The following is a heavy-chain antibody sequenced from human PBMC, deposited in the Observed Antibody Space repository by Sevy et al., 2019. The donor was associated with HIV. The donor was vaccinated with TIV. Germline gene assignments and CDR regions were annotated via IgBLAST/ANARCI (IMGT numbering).Heavy chain of an antibody. D-gene: IGHD3-22*01. J-gene: IGHJ4*02. CDR2: FDPEDGKT. CDR3: ASTRDYYDSSGHYFDY. V-gene: IGHV1-24*01. CDR1: GYTLTALS. Sequence: ASVKVSCKVSGYTLTALSIHWVRQAPGKGLEWLVTFDPEDGKTIYAQNFQGRVTMTEDTSTDTTYMELSSLRSEDTAVYYCASTRDYYDSSGHYFDYWGQGTLVTVSS.